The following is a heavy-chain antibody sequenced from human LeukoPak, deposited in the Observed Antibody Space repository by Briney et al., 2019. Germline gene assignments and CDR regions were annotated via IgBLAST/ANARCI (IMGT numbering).Heavy chain of an antibody. CDR2: ISWNSGSI. CDR1: GFTFYDYA. J-gene: IGHJ6*03. Sequence: PGGSLRLSCAASGFTFYDYAMHWVRQAPGKGLEWVSGISWNSGSIGYADSVKGRFTISRDNAKNSLYLQMNSLRAEDMALYYCAKDHIAAPKGYYYYYMDVWGKGTTVTVSS. CDR3: AKDHIAAPKGYYYYYMDV. D-gene: IGHD6-6*01. V-gene: IGHV3-9*03.